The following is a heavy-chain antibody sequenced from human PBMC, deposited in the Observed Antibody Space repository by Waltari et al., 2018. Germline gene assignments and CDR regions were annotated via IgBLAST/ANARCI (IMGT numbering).Heavy chain of an antibody. CDR2: IIPNSGDT. V-gene: IGHV1-2*02. CDR3: VKDRGTFSFDY. CDR1: GYTFIGYY. J-gene: IGHJ4*02. Sequence: QVQLMQSGAEVKKPGASMKVSCKASGYTFIGYYIHWVRQDPGQGLEWMGWIIPNSGDTSYAQNFQGRVTMTRDTSISTAYMDLSRLRSDDTAVYYCVKDRGTFSFDYWGQGALVTVSS. D-gene: IGHD1-26*01.